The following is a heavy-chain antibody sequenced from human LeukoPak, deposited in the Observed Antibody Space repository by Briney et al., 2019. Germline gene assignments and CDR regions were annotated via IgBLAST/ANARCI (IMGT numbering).Heavy chain of an antibody. D-gene: IGHD3-22*01. Sequence: SETLSLTCTVSGGSISSSSYYWSWIRQPAGKGLEWIGRIYTSGSTNYNPSLKSRVTMSVDTSKNQFSLKLSSVTAADTAVYYCARDGDYYDTSPLDYWGQGTLVTVSS. CDR3: ARDGDYYDTSPLDY. V-gene: IGHV4-61*02. CDR2: IYTSGST. J-gene: IGHJ4*02. CDR1: GGSISSSSYY.